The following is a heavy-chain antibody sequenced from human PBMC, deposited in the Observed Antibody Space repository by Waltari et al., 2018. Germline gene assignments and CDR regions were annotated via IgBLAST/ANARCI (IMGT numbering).Heavy chain of an antibody. CDR3: TRDEGFYYYYGLDV. V-gene: IGHV3-30-3*01. CDR1: GFRFSDYA. CDR2: ISYDGTQK. J-gene: IGHJ6*02. Sequence: QLQLVESGGGVVPPGGSLRLPCAGSGFRFSDYALHWVRQSPGRGLGWVAVISYDGTQKYFADSVRGRFTISRDNSKNIFYLQMDSLRNDDTGVYYCTRDEGFYYYYGLDVWGQGTTVNVSS.